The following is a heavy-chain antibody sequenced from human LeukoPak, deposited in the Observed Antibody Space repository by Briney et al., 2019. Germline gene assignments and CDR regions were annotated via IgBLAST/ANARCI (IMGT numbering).Heavy chain of an antibody. J-gene: IGHJ6*02. Sequence: SVKVSCKASGFTYTSSAVQWVRQARGQRLEWIGWIVVGSGNTNYAQKFQERVTITRDMSTSTAYMELRSLRSDDTAVYYCARIGGYSYGYGMDVWGQGTTVTVSS. CDR2: IVVGSGNT. CDR1: GFTYTSSA. CDR3: ARIGGYSYGYGMDV. D-gene: IGHD5-18*01. V-gene: IGHV1-58*01.